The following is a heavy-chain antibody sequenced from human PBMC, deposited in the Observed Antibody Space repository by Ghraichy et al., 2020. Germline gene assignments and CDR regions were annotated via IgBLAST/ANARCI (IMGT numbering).Heavy chain of an antibody. D-gene: IGHD3-10*01. CDR3: AKGFTYFDY. CDR2: ISGGSDNI. CDR1: GFIFNNYA. J-gene: IGHJ4*02. Sequence: GGSLRLSCAASGFIFNNYAMSWVRQAPGKGLEWVSAISGGSDNINYGDSVKGRFTISRDNSKNTLFLQMSSLRAEDTAVYYCAKGFTYFDYWGQGNLVTVSS. V-gene: IGHV3-23*01.